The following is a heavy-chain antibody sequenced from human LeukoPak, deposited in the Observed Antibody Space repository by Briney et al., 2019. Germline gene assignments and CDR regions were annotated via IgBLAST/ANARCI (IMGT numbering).Heavy chain of an antibody. CDR1: GYTFTGYY. V-gene: IGHV1-2*06. CDR3: ARTRNTMVRGVIIGYFDY. J-gene: IGHJ4*02. CDR2: INPNSGGT. D-gene: IGHD3-10*01. Sequence: ASVKVSCKASGYTFTGYYMHWVRQAPGQGLEWMGRINPNSGGTNYAQKFQGRVTMTRDTPIRTAYMELSRLRFDDTAVYYCARTRNTMVRGVIIGYFDYWGQGTLVTVSS.